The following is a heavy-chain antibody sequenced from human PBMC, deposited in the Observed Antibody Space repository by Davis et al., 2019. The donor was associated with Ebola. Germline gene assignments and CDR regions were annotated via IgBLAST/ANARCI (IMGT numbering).Heavy chain of an antibody. CDR2: ISDDGNYI. J-gene: IGHJ4*02. Sequence: PGGSLRLSCAASAISLSGYDMYWVRQAPGKGLDCLAVISDDGNYIYYTDSVRGRFTISRDNSQNTLYLQMNSLRVEDTAVYYCARVGGEYCSSSSCHFDYWGQGTLVTVSS. CDR3: ARVGGEYCSSSSCHFDY. V-gene: IGHV3-30-3*01. D-gene: IGHD2-2*01. CDR1: AISLSGYD.